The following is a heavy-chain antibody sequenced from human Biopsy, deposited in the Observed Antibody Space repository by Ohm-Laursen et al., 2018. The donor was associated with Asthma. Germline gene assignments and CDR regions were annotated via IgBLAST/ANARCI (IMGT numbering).Heavy chain of an antibody. Sequence: SSVKVSCKALGGTFNTYVIGWVRQAPGQGLEWMGGINSFFGTTTYPQKFQDRVTITADDSTSTVYMELSSLRSEDTAVYYCARKAGSCISRTCYSLDFWGQGTLVTVSS. V-gene: IGHV1-69*01. CDR2: INSFFGTT. CDR1: GGTFNTYV. D-gene: IGHD2-2*01. J-gene: IGHJ4*02. CDR3: ARKAGSCISRTCYSLDF.